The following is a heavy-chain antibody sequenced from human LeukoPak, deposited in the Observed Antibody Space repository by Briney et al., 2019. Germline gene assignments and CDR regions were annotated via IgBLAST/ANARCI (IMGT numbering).Heavy chain of an antibody. CDR2: ITWTGGGI. D-gene: IGHD3-22*01. Sequence: GGSLRLSCAASGFNFDDYAMHWVRQAPGKGLEWVSGITWTGGGIEYADAVKGRFTISRDNAKNSLYLEMNSLRAEDTAVYYCARDYDSSGYCFDYWGQGTLVTVSS. V-gene: IGHV3-20*04. J-gene: IGHJ4*02. CDR1: GFNFDDYA. CDR3: ARDYDSSGYCFDY.